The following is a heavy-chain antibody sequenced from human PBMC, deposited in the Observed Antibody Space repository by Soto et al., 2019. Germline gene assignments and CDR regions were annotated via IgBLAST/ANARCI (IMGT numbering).Heavy chain of an antibody. Sequence: QLQLQESGSGLVKPSQTLSLTCAVSGVSISSGGYSCTWIRQPPGKGLEWIGYSYDSGTTYYNPSLKSRVTISVDRSKNQFSLKLSSVTAADTAVYYCARAHYGDYGYGMDVWGQGTTVTVSS. CDR3: ARAHYGDYGYGMDV. J-gene: IGHJ6*02. CDR2: SYDSGTT. D-gene: IGHD4-17*01. V-gene: IGHV4-30-2*01. CDR1: GVSISSGGYS.